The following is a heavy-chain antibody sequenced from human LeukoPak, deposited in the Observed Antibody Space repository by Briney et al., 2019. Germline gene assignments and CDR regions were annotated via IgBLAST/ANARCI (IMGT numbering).Heavy chain of an antibody. J-gene: IGHJ3*01. CDR3: AKGYDHYDDGGYYSRPDAFDL. CDR2: ISGSGGGT. CDR1: GFTFSSYS. Sequence: GGSLRLSCAASGFTFSSYSMNWVRQVPGKGLEWVSAISGSGGGTFYTDSVKGRFTISRDNSKNTLLLQMNSLRAADTAIYYCAKGYDHYDDGGYYSRPDAFDLWGQGTMVTVSS. D-gene: IGHD3-22*01. V-gene: IGHV3-23*01.